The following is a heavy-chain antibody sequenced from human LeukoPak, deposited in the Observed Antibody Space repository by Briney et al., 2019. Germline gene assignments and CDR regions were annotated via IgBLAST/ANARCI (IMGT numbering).Heavy chain of an antibody. CDR3: ARDYLLVGATSKDAFDI. V-gene: IGHV3-21*01. CDR1: GFTFSSYS. D-gene: IGHD1-26*01. Sequence: GGSLRLSCAASGFTFSSYSMNLVRQAPGKVLEWVSSISSSSSYIYYADSVKGRFTISRDNAKNSLYLQMNSLRAEDTAVYYCARDYLLVGATSKDAFDIWGQGTMVTVSS. J-gene: IGHJ3*02. CDR2: ISSSSSYI.